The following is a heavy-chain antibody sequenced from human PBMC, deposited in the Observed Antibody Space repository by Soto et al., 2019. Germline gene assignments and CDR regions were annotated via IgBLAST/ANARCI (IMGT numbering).Heavy chain of an antibody. CDR2: ISYDGSNK. CDR3: AKLLHYSPRPDYGDYVGFDY. CDR1: GFTFSSYG. Sequence: HPGGSLRLSCAASGFTFSSYGMHWVRQAPGKGLEWVAVISYDGSNKYYADSVKGRFTISRDNSKNTLYLQMNSLRAEDTAVYYCAKLLHYSPRPDYGDYVGFDYWGQGTLVTVSS. V-gene: IGHV3-30*18. D-gene: IGHD4-17*01. J-gene: IGHJ4*02.